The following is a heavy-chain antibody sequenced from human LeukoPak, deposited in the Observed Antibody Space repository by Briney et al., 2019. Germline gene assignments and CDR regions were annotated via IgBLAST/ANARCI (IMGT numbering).Heavy chain of an antibody. CDR2: INNSGST. Sequence: PSETLSLACAVYGGSFSDYYWTWIRQPPGKGLEWIGEINNSGSTNYNPSLKSRVTISVDTSKNQFSLKVSSVTAADTAVYYCARRSYSSGWPFDSWGQGTLVTVSS. J-gene: IGHJ4*02. D-gene: IGHD6-19*01. CDR3: ARRSYSSGWPFDS. V-gene: IGHV4-34*01. CDR1: GGSFSDYY.